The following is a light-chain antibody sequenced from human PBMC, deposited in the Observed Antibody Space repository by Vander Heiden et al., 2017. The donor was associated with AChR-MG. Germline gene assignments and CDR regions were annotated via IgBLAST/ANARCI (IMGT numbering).Light chain of an antibody. CDR1: SSNIGAGYE. CDR2: GNS. Sequence: QSVLTQPPSVSGAPGQRVNISCTGSSSNIGAGYEVHWYQQLPGTAPKLLIYGNSNRPSGVPDRFSGSKSGTSASLAITGLQAEDEADYYCQSYDSSLSGAYVFGTGTKVTVL. J-gene: IGLJ1*01. V-gene: IGLV1-40*01. CDR3: QSYDSSLSGAYV.